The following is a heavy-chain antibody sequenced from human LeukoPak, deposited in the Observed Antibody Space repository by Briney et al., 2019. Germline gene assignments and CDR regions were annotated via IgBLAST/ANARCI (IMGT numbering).Heavy chain of an antibody. J-gene: IGHJ4*02. V-gene: IGHV3-49*04. D-gene: IGHD2-2*01. CDR2: IRSKAYGGTT. CDR3: TRDLEYCSSTSCYTFDC. CDR1: GFTFGDYA. Sequence: PGRSLRLSCTASGFTFGDYAMSWVRQAPGKGLEWVGFIRSKAYGGTTEYAASVKGRFTISRDDSKSIAYLQMNSLKTEDTAVYYCTRDLEYCSSTSCYTFDCWGQGTLVTVSS.